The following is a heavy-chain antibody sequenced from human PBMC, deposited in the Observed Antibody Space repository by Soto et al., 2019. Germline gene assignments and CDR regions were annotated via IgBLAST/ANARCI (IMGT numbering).Heavy chain of an antibody. D-gene: IGHD6-19*01. V-gene: IGHV3-30*18. CDR3: AKDRSKEQWLVQGVDY. CDR2: ISYDGSNK. CDR1: GFTFSSYG. J-gene: IGHJ4*02. Sequence: QVQLVESGGGVVQPGRSLRLSCAASGFTFSSYGMHWVRQAPGKGLEWVAVISYDGSNKYYADSVKGRFTISRDNSKNTLYLQMNSLRAEDTAVYYCAKDRSKEQWLVQGVDYWGQGTLVTVSS.